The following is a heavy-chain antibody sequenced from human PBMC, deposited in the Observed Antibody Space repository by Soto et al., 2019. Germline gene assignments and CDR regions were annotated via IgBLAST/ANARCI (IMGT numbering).Heavy chain of an antibody. Sequence: XDSLKVSCKCSGNRFTSYWIGLVLQMPGKGLEWMGIIYPGDSDTRYSPSFQGQVTISADKSISTAYLQWSSLKASDTAMYYCARPHYYGSGSIDAFDIWGQRTMVTVSS. D-gene: IGHD3-10*01. J-gene: IGHJ3*02. CDR2: IYPGDSDT. V-gene: IGHV5-51*01. CDR1: GNRFTSYW. CDR3: ARPHYYGSGSIDAFDI.